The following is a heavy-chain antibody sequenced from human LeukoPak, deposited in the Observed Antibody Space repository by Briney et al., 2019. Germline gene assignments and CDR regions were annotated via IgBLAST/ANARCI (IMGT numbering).Heavy chain of an antibody. CDR1: GFAFSDSW. CDR2: IKGDGSAK. Sequence: GGSLRLSCAASGFAFSDSWMTWIRQAPGKGLEWVAFIKGDGSAKKYVDSVKGRFTISRDNSKNTLYLQMNSLRAEDTAVYYCAKEGVDIVVVPAAMGAFDIWGQGTMVTVSS. J-gene: IGHJ3*02. CDR3: AKEGVDIVVVPAAMGAFDI. V-gene: IGHV3-7*03. D-gene: IGHD2-2*01.